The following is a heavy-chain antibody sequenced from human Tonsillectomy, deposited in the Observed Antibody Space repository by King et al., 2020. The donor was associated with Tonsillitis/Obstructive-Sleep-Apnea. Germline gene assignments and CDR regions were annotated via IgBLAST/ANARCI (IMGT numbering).Heavy chain of an antibody. V-gene: IGHV3-74*01. D-gene: IGHD3-3*01. CDR1: GFTFSSYW. CDR2: INSDGSST. CDR3: ARDTPNDFWSGLIYYYYYYMDV. J-gene: IGHJ6*03. Sequence: VQLVESGGGLVQPGGSLRLSCAASGFTFSSYWMHWVRQAPGKGLVWVSRINSDGSSTSYADSVKGRFTISRNNAKNTLYLQINMLRAEDTDVYYCARDTPNDFWSGLIYYYYYYMDVWGKGTTVTVSS.